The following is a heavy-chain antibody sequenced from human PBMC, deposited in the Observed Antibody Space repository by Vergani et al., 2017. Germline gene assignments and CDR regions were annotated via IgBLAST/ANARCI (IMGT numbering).Heavy chain of an antibody. CDR3: AKDGSIVDIVVVPAAISWFDP. J-gene: IGHJ5*02. CDR1: GFTFSSYG. D-gene: IGHD2-2*02. Sequence: QVQLVESGGGVVQPGGSLRLSCAASGFTFSSYGMHWVRQAPGKGLEWVAFIRYDGSNKYYADSVKGRFTISRDNSKNTLYLQMNSLRAEDTAVYYCAKDGSIVDIVVVPAAISWFDPWGQGTLVTVSS. CDR2: IRYDGSNK. V-gene: IGHV3-30*02.